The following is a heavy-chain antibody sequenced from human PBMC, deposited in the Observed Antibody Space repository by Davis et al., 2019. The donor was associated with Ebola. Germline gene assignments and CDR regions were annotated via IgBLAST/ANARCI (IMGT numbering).Heavy chain of an antibody. CDR1: GFTFNNYA. D-gene: IGHD1-26*01. J-gene: IGHJ4*02. CDR2: IADDGKRQ. CDR3: ARDRANILVFEF. V-gene: IGHV3-30*03. Sequence: GESLKISCVASGFTFNNYAMHWVRQTPDKGLEWVARIADDGKRQKYADSIKGRFTISRDNAKNMVYLQMSSLRDEDTAFYYCARDRANILVFEFWGRGALVTVSS.